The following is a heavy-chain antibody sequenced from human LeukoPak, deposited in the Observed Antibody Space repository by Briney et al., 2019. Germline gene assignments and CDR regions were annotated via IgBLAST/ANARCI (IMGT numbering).Heavy chain of an antibody. V-gene: IGHV5-51*01. CDR2: IFPGDSDT. CDR1: GYSFTNYR. D-gene: IGHD6-13*01. J-gene: IGHJ4*02. CDR3: ARFPTDSSSLFDY. Sequence: GESLKISCKGSGYSFTNYRIGWVRQMPGKGLEWMGIIFPGDSDTRYSPSFQGQVTISVDKSINTAYLQWSSLKASDTAMYYCARFPTDSSSLFDYWGQGTLVTVSS.